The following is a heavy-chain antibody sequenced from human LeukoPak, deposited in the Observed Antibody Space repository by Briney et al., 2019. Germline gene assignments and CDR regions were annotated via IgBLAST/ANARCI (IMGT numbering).Heavy chain of an antibody. D-gene: IGHD6-13*01. J-gene: IGHJ4*02. CDR2: IDYSGST. Sequence: SETLSLTCTVSGDSISSYYWSWIRQPPGKGLEWIAYIDYSGSTHYNPSHKSRVTMSVDTSKNQFFLKLSSVIAADTAVYYCAKHGGSWTFDSWGQGTLVTVSS. CDR3: AKHGGSWTFDS. V-gene: IGHV4-59*08. CDR1: GDSISSYY.